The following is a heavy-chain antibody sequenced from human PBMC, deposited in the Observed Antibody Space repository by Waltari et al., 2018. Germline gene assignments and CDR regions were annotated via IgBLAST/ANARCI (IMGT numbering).Heavy chain of an antibody. Sequence: AASGFTLNYYSVNWVRQAPGKGLEWVSFMGSSSRYIYYADSVKGRFTISRDNAKNSVDLQMNSLRAEDTAVYYCARASTTPNYYYYMDVWGKGTTVTISS. CDR3: ARASTTPNYYYYMDV. CDR1: GFTLNYYS. D-gene: IGHD2-15*01. J-gene: IGHJ6*03. V-gene: IGHV3-21*01. CDR2: MGSSSRYI.